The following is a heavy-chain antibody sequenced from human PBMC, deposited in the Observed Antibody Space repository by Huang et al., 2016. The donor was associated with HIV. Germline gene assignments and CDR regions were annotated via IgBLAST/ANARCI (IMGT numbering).Heavy chain of an antibody. V-gene: IGHV3-7*01. D-gene: IGHD3-9*01. CDR1: GFNFSAYG. J-gene: IGHJ6*02. CDR2: IKQDGSEK. Sequence: EVHLVESGGDLVQPGGSLRLSCVASGFNFSAYGMSWVRQAQGKGLEWVANIKQDGSEKNYVDSVKGRFTIYRDNAKNSVYLQLTSLRAEDTAVYYCARGGIYYDVLTGRHYYYNGLDVWGQGTTVTVSS. CDR3: ARGGIYYDVLTGRHYYYNGLDV.